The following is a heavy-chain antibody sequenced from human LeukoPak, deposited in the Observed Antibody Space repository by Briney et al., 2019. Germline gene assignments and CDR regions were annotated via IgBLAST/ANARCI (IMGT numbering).Heavy chain of an antibody. CDR2: IKHDGSEK. V-gene: IGHV3-7*01. CDR1: GFTFAIYW. CDR3: ARGRFYYDSPE. Sequence: GGSLRLSCTASGFTFAIYWMTWVRQAPGKGLEWVANIKHDGSEKYYVDSVKGRFTISRDNAKNSLYLQMSSLRAEGTAVYYCARGRFYYDSPEWGQGTLVTVSS. D-gene: IGHD3-22*01. J-gene: IGHJ4*02.